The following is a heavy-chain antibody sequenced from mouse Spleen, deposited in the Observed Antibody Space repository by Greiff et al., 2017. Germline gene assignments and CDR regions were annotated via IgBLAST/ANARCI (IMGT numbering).Heavy chain of an antibody. V-gene: IGHV14-4*01. CDR3: TTGGNYWYFDV. J-gene: IGHJ1*01. D-gene: IGHD2-1*01. Sequence: EVKLQESGAELVRPGASVKLSCTASGFNIKDDYMHWVKQRPEQGLEWIGWIDPENGDTEYASKFQGKATITADTSSNTAYLQLSSLTSEDTAVYYCTTGGNYWYFDVWGAGTTVTVSS. CDR1: GFNIKDDY. CDR2: IDPENGDT.